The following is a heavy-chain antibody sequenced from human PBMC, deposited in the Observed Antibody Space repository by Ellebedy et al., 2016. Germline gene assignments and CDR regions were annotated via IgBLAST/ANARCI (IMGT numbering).Heavy chain of an antibody. CDR1: GFSFTTSELV. D-gene: IGHD4-11*01. CDR3: VHRTTITSVDY. J-gene: IGHJ4*02. V-gene: IGHV2-5*01. Sequence: SGPTLVKPTQTLTLTCTFSGFSFTTSELVVGWVRQPPGQALEWLTFIYGNDDQRYSPSLKSRLTIAKDTSKNQVVLTMTNMDPVDTATYYCVHRTTITSVDYWGQGTLVTVSS. CDR2: IYGNDDQ.